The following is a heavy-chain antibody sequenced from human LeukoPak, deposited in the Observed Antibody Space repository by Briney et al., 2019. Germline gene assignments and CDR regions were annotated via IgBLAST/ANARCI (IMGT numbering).Heavy chain of an antibody. J-gene: IGHJ4*02. Sequence: SVKVSCKASGGTFSSYAISWVRQAPGQGLEWMGRIIPTLGIANYAQKFQGRVTITADTSTSTAYMELRSLRSDDTAVYYYARGYDFWSGYYVYWGQGTLVTVSS. D-gene: IGHD3-3*01. CDR3: ARGYDFWSGYYVY. V-gene: IGHV1-69*04. CDR1: GGTFSSYA. CDR2: IIPTLGIA.